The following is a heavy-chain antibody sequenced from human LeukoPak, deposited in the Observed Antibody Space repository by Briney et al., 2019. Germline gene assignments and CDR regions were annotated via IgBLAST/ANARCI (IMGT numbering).Heavy chain of an antibody. V-gene: IGHV4-39*01. D-gene: IGHD2-2*02. CDR2: IYYSGST. CDR1: GGSISSSSYY. Sequence: SETLSLTCTVSGGSISSSSYYWGWIRQPPGKGLEWIGCIYYSGSTYYNPSLKSRVTISVDTSKNQFSLKLSSVTAADTAVYYCARLMGKGYCSSTSRYKGQTDYWGQGTLVTVST. CDR3: ARLMGKGYCSSTSRYKGQTDY. J-gene: IGHJ4*02.